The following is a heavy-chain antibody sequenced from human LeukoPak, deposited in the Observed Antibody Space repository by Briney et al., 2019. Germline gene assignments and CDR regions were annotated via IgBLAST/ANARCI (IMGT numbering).Heavy chain of an antibody. J-gene: IGHJ5*02. CDR3: TLQFPRLLRGWFDP. V-gene: IGHV3-15*01. Sequence: GSLRLSCAASGFTFSNAWMSWVRQAPGKGLEGGGRIKRKTEGGTTYYPPPVKGRFTISSDDSKHTLYLQMNSLKTEHTAVCYCTLQFPRLLRGWFDPWGQGTLVTVSS. CDR2: IKRKTEGGTT. CDR1: GFTFSNAW. D-gene: IGHD2-15*01.